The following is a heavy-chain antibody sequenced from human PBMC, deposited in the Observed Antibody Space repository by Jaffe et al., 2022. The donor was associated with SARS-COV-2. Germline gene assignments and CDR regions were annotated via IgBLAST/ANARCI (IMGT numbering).Heavy chain of an antibody. CDR1: GFTFSSYW. CDR3: AMTPLKFGAFDI. CDR2: INSDGSST. V-gene: IGHV3-74*01. J-gene: IGHJ3*02. D-gene: IGHD3-16*01. Sequence: EVQLVESGGGLVQPGGSLRLSCAASGFTFSSYWMHWVRQAPGKGLVWVSRINSDGSSTSYADSVKGRFTISRDNAKNTLYLQMNSLRAEDTAVYYCAMTPLKFGAFDIWGQGTMVTVSS.